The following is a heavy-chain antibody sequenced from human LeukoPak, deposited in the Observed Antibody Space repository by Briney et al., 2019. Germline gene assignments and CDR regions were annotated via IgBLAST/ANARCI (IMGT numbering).Heavy chain of an antibody. D-gene: IGHD3-10*01. CDR1: GGSISSYY. CDR2: IYYSGST. J-gene: IGHJ4*02. V-gene: IGHV4-59*01. CDR3: ARSPVVRGNPPGSYFDY. Sequence: SETLSLTCTVSGGSISSYYWSWIRQPPGKGLEWIGYIYYSGSTNYNPSLKSRVTISVDTSKNQFSLKLSSVTAAGTAVYYCARSPVVRGNPPGSYFDYWGQGTLVTVSS.